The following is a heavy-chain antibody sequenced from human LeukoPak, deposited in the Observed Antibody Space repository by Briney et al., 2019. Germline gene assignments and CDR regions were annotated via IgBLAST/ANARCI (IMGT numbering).Heavy chain of an antibody. Sequence: GGSLRLSCAASGFTVSGNYMSWVRQAPGKGLEWVSVIYRGDNTYHADSVRGRFTISRDNSKNTPYLQMNSLRAEDTAVYYCARNPGHDYWGQETLVTVSS. CDR2: IYRGDNT. V-gene: IGHV3-66*01. CDR3: ARNPGHDY. J-gene: IGHJ4*02. CDR1: GFTVSGNY.